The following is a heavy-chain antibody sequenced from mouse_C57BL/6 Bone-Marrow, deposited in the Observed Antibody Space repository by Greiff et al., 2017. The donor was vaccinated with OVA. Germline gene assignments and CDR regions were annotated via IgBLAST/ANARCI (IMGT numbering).Heavy chain of an antibody. Sequence: EVKLMESEGGLVQPGSSMKLSCTASGFTFSDYYMAWVRQVPEKGLEWVANINYDGSSTYYLDSLKSRFIISRDNAKNILYLQMSSLKSEDTATYYCARDHDYGLAYWGQGTLVTVSA. J-gene: IGHJ3*01. CDR1: GFTFSDYY. D-gene: IGHD2-4*01. CDR2: INYDGSST. CDR3: ARDHDYGLAY. V-gene: IGHV5-16*01.